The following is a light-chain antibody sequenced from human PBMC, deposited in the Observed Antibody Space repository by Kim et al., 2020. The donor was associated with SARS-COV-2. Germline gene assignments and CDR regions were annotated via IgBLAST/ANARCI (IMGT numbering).Light chain of an antibody. V-gene: IGKV1-5*03. CDR2: KAS. Sequence: AAVGDRVTITCGARQSIRIWLAGGKQKPGKDPKRLIYKASSLESGGPSRCSGRGDGTEFTLTISRLQPNEFATYYSQQYSSDSRTCGQGTKVDIK. J-gene: IGKJ1*01. CDR3: QQYSSDSRT. CDR1: QSIRIW.